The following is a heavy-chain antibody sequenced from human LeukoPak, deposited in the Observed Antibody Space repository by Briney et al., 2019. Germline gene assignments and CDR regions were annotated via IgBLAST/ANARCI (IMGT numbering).Heavy chain of an antibody. Sequence: GGSLRLSCAASGFTFSDYMSWIRQAPGKGLEWVSYISSSGSTIYYADSVKGRFTISRDNAKNSLYLQMNSLRAEDTAVYYCARDSLLWFGDNPTRTLDYWGQGTLVTVSS. CDR3: ARDSLLWFGDNPTRTLDY. CDR2: ISSSGSTI. CDR1: GFTFSDY. V-gene: IGHV3-11*04. J-gene: IGHJ4*02. D-gene: IGHD3-10*01.